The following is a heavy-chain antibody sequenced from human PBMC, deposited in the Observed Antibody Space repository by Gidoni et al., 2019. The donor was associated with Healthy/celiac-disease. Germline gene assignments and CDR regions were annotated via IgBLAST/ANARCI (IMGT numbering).Heavy chain of an antibody. CDR1: GGTFSSYA. CDR3: ASTNGYSGYELHYYYYYMDV. CDR2: IIPIFGTA. Sequence: QVQLVQSGAEVKKPGSSVKVSCKASGGTFSSYAISWVRQAPGQGLEWMGGIIPIFGTANYAQKFQGRVTITADESTSTAYMELSSLRSEDTAVYYCASTNGYSGYELHYYYYYMDVWGKGTTVTVSS. V-gene: IGHV1-69*01. J-gene: IGHJ6*03. D-gene: IGHD5-12*01.